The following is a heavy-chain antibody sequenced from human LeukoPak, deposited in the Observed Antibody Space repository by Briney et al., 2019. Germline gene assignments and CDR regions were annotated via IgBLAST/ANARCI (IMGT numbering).Heavy chain of an antibody. Sequence: SQTLSLTCAISGDSVSSNSVAWNWIRQTPSRGLEWLGRTYYRSKWYNDYAVSVKSRITINADTSKNQFSLQLNSVSPEDTAVYYCAREREHSFDCWGQGTLVTVSS. CDR1: GDSVSSNSVA. CDR2: TYYRSKWYN. J-gene: IGHJ4*02. V-gene: IGHV6-1*01. CDR3: AREREHSFDC. D-gene: IGHD1-26*01.